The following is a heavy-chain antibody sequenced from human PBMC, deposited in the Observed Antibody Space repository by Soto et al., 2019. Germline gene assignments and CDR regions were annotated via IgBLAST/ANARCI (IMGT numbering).Heavy chain of an antibody. CDR2: IYPGDSDT. D-gene: IGHD6-19*01. CDR3: ARGRTHPIAVAGTSAFDI. CDR1: GYSFTSYW. V-gene: IGHV5-51*01. J-gene: IGHJ3*02. Sequence: GESLKISCKGSGYSFTSYWIGWVRQMPGKGLEWMGIIYPGDSDTRYSPSFQGQVTISADKSISTAYLQWSSLKASDTAMYYCARGRTHPIAVAGTSAFDIWGQGTMVTVSS.